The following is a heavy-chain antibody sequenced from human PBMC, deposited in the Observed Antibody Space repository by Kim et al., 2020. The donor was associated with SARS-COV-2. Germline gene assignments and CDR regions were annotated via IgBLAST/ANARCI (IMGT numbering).Heavy chain of an antibody. D-gene: IGHD2-21*01. CDR2: IYSGGST. CDR1: GFTVSSNY. CDR3: ARVPLWARFDP. Sequence: GGSLRLSCAASGFTVSSNYMSWVRQAPGKGLEWVSVIYSGGSTYYADSVKGRFTISRDNSKHTLYLQMNSLRAEDTAVYYFARVPLWARFDPWGQGTLVTVSS. V-gene: IGHV3-53*01. J-gene: IGHJ5*02.